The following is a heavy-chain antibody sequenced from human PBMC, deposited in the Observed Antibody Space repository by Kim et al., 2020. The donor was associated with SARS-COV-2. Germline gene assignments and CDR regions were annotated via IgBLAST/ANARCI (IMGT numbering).Heavy chain of an antibody. J-gene: IGHJ2*01. V-gene: IGHV4-39*01. CDR3: ARHLRNWYFDL. Sequence: SNNPALKGRVTISVDTSKKQFSLRLSSVTAADAAVYYCARHLRNWYFDLWGRGTLVTVSS.